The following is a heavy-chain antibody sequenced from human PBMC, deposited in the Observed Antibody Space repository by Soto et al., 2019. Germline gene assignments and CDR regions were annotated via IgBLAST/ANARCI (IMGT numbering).Heavy chain of an antibody. CDR1: GFTFRSYA. J-gene: IGHJ4*02. D-gene: IGHD3-10*01. CDR2: ISGSGGST. Sequence: EVQLLGSGGGLVQPGGSLRLSCAASGFTFRSYAMSWVRQAPGKGLEWVSAISGSGGSTYYADSVKGRFTISRDNSKNTLYLQMNSLRAEDTAVYYCAKVARGAMVRGGISTHWGQGTLVTVSS. V-gene: IGHV3-23*01. CDR3: AKVARGAMVRGGISTH.